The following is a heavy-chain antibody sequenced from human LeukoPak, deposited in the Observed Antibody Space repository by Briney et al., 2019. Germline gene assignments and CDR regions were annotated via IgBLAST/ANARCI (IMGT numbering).Heavy chain of an antibody. V-gene: IGHV4-30-2*01. CDR3: ARGWVGATTFGAFDI. CDR2: IYHSGST. Sequence: SGTLCLTCAVSGGSISSGGYSWSWIRQPPGKGLEWIGYIYHSGSTYYNPSLKSRVTISVDRSKNQFSLKLSSVTAADTAVYYCARGWVGATTFGAFDIWGQGTMVTVSS. J-gene: IGHJ3*02. D-gene: IGHD1-26*01. CDR1: GGSISSGGYS.